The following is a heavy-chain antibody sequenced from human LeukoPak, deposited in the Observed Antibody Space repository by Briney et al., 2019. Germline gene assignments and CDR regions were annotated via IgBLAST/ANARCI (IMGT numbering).Heavy chain of an antibody. Sequence: SETLSLTCAVSGGSISSSNWWSWVRQPPGKGLEWSGEVYHSGSTNYNPSLKGRVTISVDKSKNQFSLKLSSVTAADTAVYYCARGRDGYNSVFYYYGMDVWGQGTTVTVSS. J-gene: IGHJ6*02. CDR2: VYHSGST. CDR1: GGSISSSNW. V-gene: IGHV4-4*02. D-gene: IGHD5-24*01. CDR3: ARGRDGYNSVFYYYGMDV.